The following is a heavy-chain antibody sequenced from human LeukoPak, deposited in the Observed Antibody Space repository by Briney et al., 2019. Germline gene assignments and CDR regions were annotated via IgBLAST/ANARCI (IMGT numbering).Heavy chain of an antibody. CDR1: GYSFTSHW. J-gene: IGHJ4*02. V-gene: IGHV5-51*01. CDR3: ARHYYGSGSYYPFDY. CDR2: IYPGDSDT. D-gene: IGHD3-10*01. Sequence: HGESLKISCKGSGYSFTSHWIGWVRQMPGKGLEWMGIIYPGDSDTRYSPSFQGQVTISADKSISTAYLQWSSLKASDTAMYYCARHYYGSGSYYPFDYWGQGTLVTVSS.